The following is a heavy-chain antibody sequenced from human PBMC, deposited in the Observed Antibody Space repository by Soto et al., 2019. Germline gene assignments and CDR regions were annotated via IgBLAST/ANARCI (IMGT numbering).Heavy chain of an antibody. Sequence: PSESLSLTCTVSGRSISISSYCWGWLCQPPGKGLEWIGSIYYRGNTYYNQSLKSRVTISVDMSKNHVSLNVSSVTAADTAVYYCAIVDSNGGFDSWGQGILVTVSS. CDR3: AIVDSNGGFDS. CDR1: GRSISISSYC. D-gene: IGHD3-22*01. J-gene: IGHJ4*01. V-gene: IGHV4-39*02. CDR2: IYYRGNT.